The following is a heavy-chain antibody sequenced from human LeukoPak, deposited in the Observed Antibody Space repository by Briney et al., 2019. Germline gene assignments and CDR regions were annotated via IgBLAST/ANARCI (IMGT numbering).Heavy chain of an antibody. D-gene: IGHD3-22*01. CDR2: ISPDGTQT. V-gene: IGHV3-7*01. CDR1: GFTFSNYG. J-gene: IGHJ5*02. Sequence: PGGSLRLSCAASGFTFSNYGIHWVRQAPGGGLEWVAHISPDGTQTWYVDSVKGRFAISRDNAKYSLSLQMNSLRAEDTAVYYCARDGYSYASDHWGQGALVTVSS. CDR3: ARDGYSYASDH.